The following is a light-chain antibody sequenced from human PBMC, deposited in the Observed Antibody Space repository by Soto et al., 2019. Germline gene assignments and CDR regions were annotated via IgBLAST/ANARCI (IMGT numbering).Light chain of an antibody. CDR3: ETWYSNTHKV. CDR1: SGHNTYI. V-gene: IGLV4-60*02. J-gene: IGLJ3*02. CDR2: LDRSGSY. Sequence: QSVLTQSSSASASLGSSVTLTRILSSGHNTYIIAWHQQQPGKAPRFLMTLDRSGSYNRGSGVPDRFSGSSSGADRYLTISNLQFEDEGDYYCETWYSNTHKVFGGGTKLTVL.